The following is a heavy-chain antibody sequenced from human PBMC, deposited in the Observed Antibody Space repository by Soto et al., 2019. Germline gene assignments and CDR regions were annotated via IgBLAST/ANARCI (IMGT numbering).Heavy chain of an antibody. D-gene: IGHD3-3*01. CDR1: GYTFTSYA. CDR2: INAGTGNT. Sequence: QVQLVQSGAEVKKPGDSVKVSCKASGYTFTSYAMHWVRQAPGQRLEWMGWINAGTGNTKYSQKFQGRVTITRDTSEGTAYMELSSLRSEVTAVYYCAMPLYDFWSGYYGYWGQGTLVTVSS. CDR3: AMPLYDFWSGYYGY. J-gene: IGHJ4*02. V-gene: IGHV1-3*01.